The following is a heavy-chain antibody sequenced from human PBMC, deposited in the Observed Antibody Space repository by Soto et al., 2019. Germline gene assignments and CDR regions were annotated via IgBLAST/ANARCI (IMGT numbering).Heavy chain of an antibody. J-gene: IGHJ6*02. CDR2: IXXXNXDX. V-gene: IGHV1-18*01. CDR1: GYTFINYG. CDR3: ARDGPHIPAVGDV. Sequence: ASVKVSCKASGYTFINYGVSLVRQAPGQGLEWXGXIXXXNXDXXXAXXXKGRVTLTTDTSTSTAYMEIRTLRSDDTAAYYCARDGPHIPAVGDVWGQGTTVTVSS. D-gene: IGHD6-13*01.